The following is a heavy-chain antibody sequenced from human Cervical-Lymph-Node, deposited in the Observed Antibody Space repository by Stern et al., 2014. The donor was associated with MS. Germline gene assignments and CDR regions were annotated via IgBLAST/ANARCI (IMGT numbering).Heavy chain of an antibody. D-gene: IGHD4-17*01. CDR1: GFTFSSYA. J-gene: IGHJ4*02. CDR2: ISYDGSNK. V-gene: IGHV3-30*04. CDR3: ARDLPLYGDYGVLDY. Sequence: QVQLVESGGGVVQPGRSLRLSCAASGFTFSSYAMHWVRQAPGKGLEWVAVISYDGSNKYYADSVKGRFTISRDNSKNTLYLQMNSLRAEDTAVYYCARDLPLYGDYGVLDYWGQGTLVTVSS.